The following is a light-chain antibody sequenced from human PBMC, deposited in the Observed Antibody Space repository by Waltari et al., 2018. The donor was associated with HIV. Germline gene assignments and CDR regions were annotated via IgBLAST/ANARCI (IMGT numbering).Light chain of an antibody. CDR3: CAYAGSTTYVI. V-gene: IGLV2-23*02. CDR2: EVS. J-gene: IGLJ2*01. Sequence: QSALTQPASVSGSPGQSITISCTGTSSAVGGYTLFSWYQQHPGKAPKLMIYEVSKRPSGVSNRFSGSKSGNTASLTISGLQAEDEADYYCCAYAGSTTYVIFGGGTKLTVL. CDR1: SSAVGGYTL.